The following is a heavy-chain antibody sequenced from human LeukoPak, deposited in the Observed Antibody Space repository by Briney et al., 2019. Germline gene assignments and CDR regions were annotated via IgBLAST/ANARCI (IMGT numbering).Heavy chain of an antibody. CDR1: AYTFTGYY. V-gene: IGHV1-2*02. CDR2: INPNSGGT. J-gene: IGHJ4*02. CDR3: ARSDSSGWYWLSSTDY. D-gene: IGHD6-19*01. Sequence: ASVKVSCKASAYTFTGYYMHWVRQAPGQGLEWMGWINPNSGGTNYAQKFQGRVTMTRDTSISTAYMELSRLRSDDTAVYYCARSDSSGWYWLSSTDYWGQGTLVTVSS.